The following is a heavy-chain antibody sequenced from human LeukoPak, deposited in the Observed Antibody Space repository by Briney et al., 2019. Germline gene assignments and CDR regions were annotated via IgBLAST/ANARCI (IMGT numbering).Heavy chain of an antibody. CDR3: ARDYASLHGIAVD. V-gene: IGHV3-21*01. D-gene: IGHD6-19*01. CDR2: ISGSSSYI. J-gene: IGHJ4*02. Sequence: GSLRPSLATFGFTFKRLSLNRVRQGPREGAGGVPSISGSSSYIYYADSVKGRFTISRDNAKNSLYLQMNSLRAEDTAVYYCARDYASLHGIAVDWGQGTLVTVSS. CDR1: GFTFKRLS.